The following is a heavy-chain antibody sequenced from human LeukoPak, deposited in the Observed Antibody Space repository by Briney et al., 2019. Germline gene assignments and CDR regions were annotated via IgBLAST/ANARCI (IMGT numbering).Heavy chain of an antibody. CDR2: IYYSRST. D-gene: IGHD3-10*01. Sequence: SQTLSLTCTVSGGSISSGGYYWSWIRQHPGKGLEWIGYIYYSRSTYYNPSLKSRVTISVDTSKNQFSLKLSSVTAADTAVYYCARDYGSGSYYSPGMIFDYWGQGTLVTVSS. V-gene: IGHV4-31*03. J-gene: IGHJ4*02. CDR3: ARDYGSGSYYSPGMIFDY. CDR1: GGSISSGGYY.